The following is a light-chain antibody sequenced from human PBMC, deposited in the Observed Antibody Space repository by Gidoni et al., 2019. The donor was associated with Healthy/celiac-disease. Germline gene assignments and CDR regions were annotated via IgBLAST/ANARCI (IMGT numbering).Light chain of an antibody. V-gene: IGLV2-14*01. CDR2: EVS. J-gene: IGLJ2*01. Sequence: QSALTQPASVSGSPGQSITISRTGTSSDVGGYNYVSWYQQHPGKAPKLILYEVSNRPSGVSNRFSGSKSGNTASLTISGLQAEDEADYYCSSYARSSTLFGGGTKLTVL. CDR1: SSDVGGYNY. CDR3: SSYARSSTL.